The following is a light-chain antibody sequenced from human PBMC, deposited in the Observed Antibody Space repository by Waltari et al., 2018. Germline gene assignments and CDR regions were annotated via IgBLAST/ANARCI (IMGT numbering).Light chain of an antibody. V-gene: IGLV2-14*03. Sequence: QSALTQPASVSGSAGQSLAISCSGTNSNIGRYNSVSWYQQHPGNAPRLIIYDVSRWPSGVSNRFIGSKSGITASLAISGLQAEDEGDYFCASYTSSNTVIFGGGTRVTVL. CDR2: DVS. CDR1: NSNIGRYNS. J-gene: IGLJ2*01. CDR3: ASYTSSNTVI.